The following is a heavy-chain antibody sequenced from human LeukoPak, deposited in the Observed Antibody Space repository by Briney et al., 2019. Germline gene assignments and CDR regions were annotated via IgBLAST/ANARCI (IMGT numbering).Heavy chain of an antibody. CDR3: ARALGDDSIGRGYAGNDF. CDR2: IIQDGGET. CDR1: GFSFSSYW. Sequence: PGGSLRLSCAGSGFSFSSYWMGWVRQTPGKGLEYVANIIQDGGETHYVDSVKGRFTISRDNAKKQLYLQMNRLRGEDTAVYYCARALGDDSIGRGYAGNDFWGQGTLVIVSS. J-gene: IGHJ4*02. D-gene: IGHD5-12*01. V-gene: IGHV3-7*01.